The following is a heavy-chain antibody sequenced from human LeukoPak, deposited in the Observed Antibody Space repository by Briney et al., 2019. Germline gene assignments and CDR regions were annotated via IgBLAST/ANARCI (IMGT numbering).Heavy chain of an antibody. D-gene: IGHD3-10*01. Sequence: GSLRLSCAASGFTFSHAWMSWVRQPPGKGLEWIGEIYHSGSTNYNPSLKSRVTISVDKSKNQFSLKLSSVTAADTAVYYCARDGRGPTRESLDYWGQGTLVTVSS. CDR2: IYHSGST. V-gene: IGHV4-4*02. CDR1: GFTFSHAW. J-gene: IGHJ4*02. CDR3: ARDGRGPTRESLDY.